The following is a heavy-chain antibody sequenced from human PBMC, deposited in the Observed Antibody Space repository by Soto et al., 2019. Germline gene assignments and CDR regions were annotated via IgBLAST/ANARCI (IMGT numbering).Heavy chain of an antibody. J-gene: IGHJ3*02. CDR1: GGSISSYY. CDR3: AGDLPLNFYCSGGSCFHAFDI. CDR2: IYYSGST. V-gene: IGHV4-59*01. D-gene: IGHD2-15*01. Sequence: SETLSLTCTVSGGSISSYYWSWIRQPPGKGLEWIGYIYYSGSTNYNPSLKSRVTISVDTSKNQFSLKLSSVTAADTAVYYCAGDLPLNFYCSGGSCFHAFDIWGQGTMVTVSS.